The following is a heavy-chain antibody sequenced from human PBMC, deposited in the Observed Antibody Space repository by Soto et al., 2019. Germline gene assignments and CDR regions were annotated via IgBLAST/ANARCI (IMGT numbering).Heavy chain of an antibody. V-gene: IGHV3-33*06. CDR3: AKDGLIAARPRNYFDY. Sequence: SLRLSCAASGFTFSSYGMHWVRQAPGKGLEWVAVIWYDGSNKYYAGSVKGRFTISRDNSKNTLYLQMNSLRAEDTAVYYCAKDGLIAARPRNYFDYWGQGTLVTVSS. J-gene: IGHJ4*02. CDR1: GFTFSSYG. D-gene: IGHD6-6*01. CDR2: IWYDGSNK.